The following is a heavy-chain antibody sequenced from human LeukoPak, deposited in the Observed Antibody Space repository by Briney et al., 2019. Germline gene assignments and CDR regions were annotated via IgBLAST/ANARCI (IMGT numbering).Heavy chain of an antibody. CDR2: IYYSGST. CDR3: ARGRLQLWLNRVVKNWFDP. Sequence: SETLSLTCTVSGGSISSYYWSWIRQPPGKGLEWIGYIYYSGSTNYNPSLKSRVTISVDTSKNQFSLKLSSVTAADTAVYYCARGRLQLWLNRVVKNWFDPWGQGTLVTVSS. J-gene: IGHJ5*02. V-gene: IGHV4-59*12. D-gene: IGHD5-18*01. CDR1: GGSISSYY.